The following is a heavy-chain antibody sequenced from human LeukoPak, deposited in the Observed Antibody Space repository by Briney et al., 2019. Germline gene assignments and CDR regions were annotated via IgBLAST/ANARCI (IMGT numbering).Heavy chain of an antibody. CDR1: GGSISSYW. CDR2: VYTSGIT. V-gene: IGHV4-4*07. CDR3: AGLYV. Sequence: PSETLSLTCTVSGGSISSYWWSWIRQPAGKGLEWIGRVYTSGITRYNPSLGSRVTMSVDTSKNQLSLRLSSVTAADTAVYYCAGLYVWGKGTTVTISS. J-gene: IGHJ6*04.